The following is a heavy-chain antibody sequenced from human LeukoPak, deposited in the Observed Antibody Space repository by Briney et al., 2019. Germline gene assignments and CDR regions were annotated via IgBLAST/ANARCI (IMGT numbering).Heavy chain of an antibody. CDR1: GFTFSDYY. J-gene: IGHJ4*02. V-gene: IGHV3-11*03. Sequence: GGSLRPSCAASGFTFSDYYMAWIRQPPGKGLEWISYISYSSTYTNYADSVKGRFTISGDDARNSVFLQMNSLRAEDTAVYYCARIPANSYYFDYWGPGSLVTVSS. CDR2: ISYSSTYT. CDR3: ARIPANSYYFDY.